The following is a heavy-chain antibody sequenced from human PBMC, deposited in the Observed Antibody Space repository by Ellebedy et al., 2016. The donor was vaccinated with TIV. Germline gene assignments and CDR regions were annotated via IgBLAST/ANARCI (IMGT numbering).Heavy chain of an antibody. CDR1: GGSFSGYY. D-gene: IGHD6-25*01. CDR2: INPSGST. J-gene: IGHJ3*02. CDR3: ARGPREGSSELDAFDI. Sequence: SETLSLTCAVYGGSFSGYYWSWIRQPPGKGLEWNGEINPSGSTNYNPSLKSRVTISVDTSKNQFSLKLSSVTAADTAVYYCARGPREGSSELDAFDIWGQGTMVTVSS. V-gene: IGHV4-34*01.